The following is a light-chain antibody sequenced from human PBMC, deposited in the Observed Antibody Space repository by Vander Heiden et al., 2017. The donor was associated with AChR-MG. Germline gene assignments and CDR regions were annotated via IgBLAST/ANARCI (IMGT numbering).Light chain of an antibody. Sequence: QSALTQPRSVSGSPGQSVTISCTGTSSDVGGYNYVSWYQQHPGGAPKVRIYDVTKRPSGVPDRFSGSKSGNTASLTISGLQAEDGADYYCYSYVGGTTWVFGGGTKLT. J-gene: IGLJ2*01. V-gene: IGLV2-11*01. CDR1: SSDVGGYNY. CDR3: YSYVGGTTWV. CDR2: DVT.